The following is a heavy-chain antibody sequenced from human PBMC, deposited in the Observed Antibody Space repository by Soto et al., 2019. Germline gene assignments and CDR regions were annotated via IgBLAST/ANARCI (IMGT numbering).Heavy chain of an antibody. D-gene: IGHD2-2*01. V-gene: IGHV4-4*02. J-gene: IGHJ6*02. CDR3: ARLTRTRYYYYYGMDV. CDR2: IYHSGST. CDR1: GGSIGSSNW. Sequence: SETLSLTCAVSGGSIGSSNWWSWVRQPPGKGLEWIGEIYHSGSTNYNPSLKSRVTISVDKSKNQFSLKLSSVTAADTAVYYCARLTRTRYYYYYGMDVWGQGTTVTVSS.